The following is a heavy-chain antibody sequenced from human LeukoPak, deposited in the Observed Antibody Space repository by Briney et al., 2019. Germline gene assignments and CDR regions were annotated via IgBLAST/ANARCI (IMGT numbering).Heavy chain of an antibody. J-gene: IGHJ6*04. Sequence: SETLSLTCTVSGGSVSSGSYYWSWIRQPPGKGLEWIGYIYYSGSTNYNPPLKSRVTISVDTSKTQFSLKLSSVTAADTAVYYCASNRAVYGSGSYYPIKYGMDVWGKGTTVTVSS. V-gene: IGHV4-61*01. CDR1: GGSVSSGSYY. CDR2: IYYSGST. D-gene: IGHD3-10*01. CDR3: ASNRAVYGSGSYYPIKYGMDV.